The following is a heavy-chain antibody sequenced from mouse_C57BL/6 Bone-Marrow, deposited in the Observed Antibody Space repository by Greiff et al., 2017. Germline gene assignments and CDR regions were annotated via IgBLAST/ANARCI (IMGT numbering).Heavy chain of an antibody. CDR2: TFYSGIT. V-gene: IGHV3-3*01. CDR3: ARDRYGYFDV. J-gene: IGHJ1*03. Sequence: FPGNKLEYIGYTFYSGITYYNPSLESRTYITRDTSKNQFSLKLSSVTTEDTATYYCARDRYGYFDVWGTGTTVTVSS.